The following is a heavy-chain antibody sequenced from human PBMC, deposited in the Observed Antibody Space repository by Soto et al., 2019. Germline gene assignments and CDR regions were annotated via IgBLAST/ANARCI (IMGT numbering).Heavy chain of an antibody. CDR2: ISSSGTYI. D-gene: IGHD6-13*01. Sequence: EVQLVESGGGLVKPGGSLRLSCAASGFTFSDYAMNWVRQSPGKGLEWVSSISSSGTYIYYADSLKGRFTISRDTAKSAVDLQMNSLRADDTAVYYCARIRMYYSSSEAAYYLHYWGQGGLVTVSS. CDR1: GFTFSDYA. J-gene: IGHJ4*02. V-gene: IGHV3-21*01. CDR3: ARIRMYYSSSEAAYYLHY.